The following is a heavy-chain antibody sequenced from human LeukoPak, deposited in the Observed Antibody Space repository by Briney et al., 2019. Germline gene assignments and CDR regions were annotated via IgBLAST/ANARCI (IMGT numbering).Heavy chain of an antibody. J-gene: IGHJ4*02. D-gene: IGHD3-22*01. CDR3: ARRESTGYYHPFDY. CDR2: IYPGDSDT. V-gene: IGHV5-51*01. Sequence: GESLKISCKGSGYSFSSYWIGWVRQVPRKGLEWMGIIYPGDSDTRYSPSFQGQVTMSADNSISTAYLQWSSLKASDTAIYYCARRESTGYYHPFDYWGQGTLVTVSS. CDR1: GYSFSSYW.